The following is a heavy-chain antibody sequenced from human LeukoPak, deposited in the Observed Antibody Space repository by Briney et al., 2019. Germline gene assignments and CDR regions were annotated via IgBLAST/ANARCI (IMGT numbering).Heavy chain of an antibody. J-gene: IGHJ4*02. CDR1: GGSVNSGNYY. D-gene: IGHD6-19*01. CDR2: IYYSGST. CDR3: ARAIAVAGSFDY. Sequence: SETLSLTCIVSGGSVNSGNYYWSWIRQPPGKGLEWIGYIYYSGSTNYNPSLKSRVTISVDTSKNQFSLKLNSVTAADTAIYYCARAIAVAGSFDYWGQGTLVTVSS. V-gene: IGHV4-61*01.